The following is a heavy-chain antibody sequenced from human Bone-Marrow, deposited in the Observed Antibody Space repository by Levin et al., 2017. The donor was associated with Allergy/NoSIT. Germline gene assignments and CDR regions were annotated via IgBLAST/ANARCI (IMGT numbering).Heavy chain of an antibody. D-gene: IGHD6-13*01. J-gene: IGHJ5*02. CDR3: ARAAAGITWFDL. V-gene: IGHV4-59*01. Sequence: SCTVSGGSISSYYWSWIRQPPGKGLEWIGYIHYSGSTNYNPSLKSRVTISVDTSRNQFSLKLSSVTAADTAVYYCARAAAGITWFDLWGQGTLVTVSS. CDR1: GGSISSYY. CDR2: IHYSGST.